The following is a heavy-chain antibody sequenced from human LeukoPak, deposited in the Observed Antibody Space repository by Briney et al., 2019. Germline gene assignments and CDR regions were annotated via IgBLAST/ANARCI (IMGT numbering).Heavy chain of an antibody. CDR3: ARVVGFGDYPFDY. CDR1: GYTFSGHY. CDR2: IYPNSGGT. J-gene: IGHJ4*02. Sequence: DSVKVSCKASGYTFSGHYMHWVRQAPGQGLEWMGWIYPNSGGTNYAQKFQGRVTMTRDTSINTAYMELRRLKSDDTAMYYCARVVGFGDYPFDYWGQGTLVTVSS. D-gene: IGHD4-17*01. V-gene: IGHV1-2*02.